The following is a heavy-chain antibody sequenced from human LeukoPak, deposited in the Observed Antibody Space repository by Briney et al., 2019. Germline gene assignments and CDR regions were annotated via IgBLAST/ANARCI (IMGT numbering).Heavy chain of an antibody. Sequence: PGRSLRLSCAASGFTFSSYAMHWVRQAPGKGLEWVAVISYDGSNKYYADSVKGRFTISRDNSKNTLYLQMNSLRAEDTAVYYCVREIALRIWGQGTMVTVSS. V-gene: IGHV3-30-3*01. CDR1: GFTFSSYA. D-gene: IGHD2-21*01. CDR2: ISYDGSNK. CDR3: VREIALRI. J-gene: IGHJ3*02.